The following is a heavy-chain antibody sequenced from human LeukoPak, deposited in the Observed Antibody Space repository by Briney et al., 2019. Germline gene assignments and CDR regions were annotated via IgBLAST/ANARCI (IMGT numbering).Heavy chain of an antibody. J-gene: IGHJ3*02. D-gene: IGHD2-2*01. CDR3: ARQVDVGCSSASCYGHGAFDI. CDR1: GGSFSGYY. Sequence: PSETLSLTCAVYGGSFSGYYWSWIRQPPGKGLEWIGEINHSGSTNYNPSLKSRVTISVDTSKNQFSLKLSSVTAADTAVYYCARQVDVGCSSASCYGHGAFDIWGPGTVVAVSS. V-gene: IGHV4-34*01. CDR2: INHSGST.